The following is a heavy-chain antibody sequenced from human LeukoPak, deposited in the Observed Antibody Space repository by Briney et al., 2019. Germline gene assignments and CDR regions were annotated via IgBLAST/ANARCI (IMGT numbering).Heavy chain of an antibody. CDR3: AKSMAAYYYYGMDV. Sequence: GGSLRLSCAVSGLTFSSYAMSWVRQPPGKGLEWVSAISGSGGRTYYADSVKGRFTISRDNSKNTLYLQMNSLRAEDTAVYYCAKSMAAYYYYGMDVWGQGTTVTVSS. D-gene: IGHD5-24*01. CDR2: ISGSGGRT. J-gene: IGHJ6*02. CDR1: GLTFSSYA. V-gene: IGHV3-23*01.